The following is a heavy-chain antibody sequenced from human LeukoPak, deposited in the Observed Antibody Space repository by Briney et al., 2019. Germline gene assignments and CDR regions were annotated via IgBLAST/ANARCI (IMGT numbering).Heavy chain of an antibody. CDR3: AKGDYFRYWVY. V-gene: IGHV3-23*01. CDR1: GFSFSYYW. J-gene: IGHJ4*01. Sequence: HAGGSLRLSCTGSGFSFSYYWMSWVRQAPGKGLEWVSAISGSGGSTYYADSVKGRFTISRDNSKNTLYLQMNSLRAEDTAVYYCAKGDYFRYWVYWGQGTLVTVSS. CDR2: ISGSGGST. D-gene: IGHD2/OR15-2a*01.